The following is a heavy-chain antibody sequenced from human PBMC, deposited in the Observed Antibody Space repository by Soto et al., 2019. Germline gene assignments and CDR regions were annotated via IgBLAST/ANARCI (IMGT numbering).Heavy chain of an antibody. CDR1: GFTFSSYG. D-gene: IGHD3-3*01. CDR3: ARDSITIFGVVIARPMDV. CDR2: IWYDGSNK. Sequence: GGSLRLSCAASGFTFSSYGMHWVHQAPGKGLEWVAVIWYDGSNKYYADSVKGRFTISRDNSKNTLYLQMNSLRAEDTAVYYCARDSITIFGVVIARPMDVWGQGTTATVYS. J-gene: IGHJ6*02. V-gene: IGHV3-33*01.